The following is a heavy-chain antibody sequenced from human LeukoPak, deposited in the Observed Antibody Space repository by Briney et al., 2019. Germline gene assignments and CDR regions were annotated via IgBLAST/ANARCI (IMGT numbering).Heavy chain of an antibody. CDR1: GGTFSSYT. CDR3: ARDPWGIVVVPAAIPDDY. D-gene: IGHD2-2*02. CDR2: IIPILGIA. V-gene: IGHV1-69*04. Sequence: GASVKVSCKASGGTFSSYTISWVRQAPGQGLEWMGRIIPILGIANYAQKFQGRVTITADKSTSTAYMELSSLRSEDTAVYCCARDPWGIVVVPAAIPDDYWGQGTLVTVSS. J-gene: IGHJ4*02.